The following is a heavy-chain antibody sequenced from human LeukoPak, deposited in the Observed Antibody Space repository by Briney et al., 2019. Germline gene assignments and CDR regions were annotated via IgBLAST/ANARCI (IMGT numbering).Heavy chain of an antibody. CDR3: AREGIRVNYYYYGMDV. Sequence: SETLSLTCTVSGGSISSGDYYWGWIRQPPGTGLEWIGYIYYSGSTYYNPSLKSRVTISVDTSKNQFSLKLSSVTAADTAVYYCAREGIRVNYYYYGMDVWGQGTTVTVSS. J-gene: IGHJ6*02. CDR2: IYYSGST. D-gene: IGHD2/OR15-2a*01. CDR1: GGSISSGDYY. V-gene: IGHV4-30-4*01.